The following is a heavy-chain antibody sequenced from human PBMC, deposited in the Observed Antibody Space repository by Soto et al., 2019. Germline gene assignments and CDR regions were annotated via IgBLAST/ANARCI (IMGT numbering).Heavy chain of an antibody. CDR2: IKSKTDGGTT. Sequence: GGSLRLSCAASGFTFSNAWMSWVRQAPGKGLEWVGRIKSKTDGGTTDYAAPVKGRFTISRDDSKNTLYLQMNSLKTEDTAVYYCTTGRSYYDSSGYRAPFDYWGQGTLVTVSS. J-gene: IGHJ4*02. V-gene: IGHV3-15*01. CDR1: GFTFSNAW. CDR3: TTGRSYYDSSGYRAPFDY. D-gene: IGHD3-22*01.